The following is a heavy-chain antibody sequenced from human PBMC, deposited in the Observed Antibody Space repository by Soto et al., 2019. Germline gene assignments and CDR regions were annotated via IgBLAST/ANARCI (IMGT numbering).Heavy chain of an antibody. Sequence: SETLSLTCTVSGGSINSYYCSWIRQPPGKGLEWIGYIYYSGSTTYNPSLKSRVTMSVDTSKNQFSLKLNSVTAADTAVYYCARHKGPFWSGYFDYWAQGTLVTVSS. CDR1: GGSINSYY. J-gene: IGHJ4*02. V-gene: IGHV4-59*01. D-gene: IGHD3-3*01. CDR3: ARHKGPFWSGYFDY. CDR2: IYYSGST.